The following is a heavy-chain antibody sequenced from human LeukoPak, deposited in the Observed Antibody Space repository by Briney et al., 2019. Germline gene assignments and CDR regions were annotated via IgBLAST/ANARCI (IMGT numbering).Heavy chain of an antibody. CDR1: GGTLSSYA. V-gene: IGHV1-69*05. Sequence: ASVKVSCKASGGTLSSYAISWVRQAPGQGLEWMGRIIPIFGTANYAQKFQGRVTITTDESTSTAYMELSSLRSEDTAVYYCARDRHGDFDYWGQGTLVTVSS. CDR2: IIPIFGTA. J-gene: IGHJ4*02. CDR3: ARDRHGDFDY. D-gene: IGHD4-17*01.